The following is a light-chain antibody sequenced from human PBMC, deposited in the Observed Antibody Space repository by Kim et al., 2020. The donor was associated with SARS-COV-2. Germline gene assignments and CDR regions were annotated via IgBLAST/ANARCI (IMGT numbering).Light chain of an antibody. CDR2: AAS. CDR3: QQYYTTPLT. Sequence: DIQMTQSPSSLSASEGDRVTITCRASQGISYSVAWYQQRPGKVPRLLLFAASRLKNEVPARFSGSGSGTDYILTISTLQPEDFAIYYCQQYYTTPLTFGQGTKVDIK. J-gene: IGKJ1*01. CDR1: QGISYS. V-gene: IGKV1-NL1*01.